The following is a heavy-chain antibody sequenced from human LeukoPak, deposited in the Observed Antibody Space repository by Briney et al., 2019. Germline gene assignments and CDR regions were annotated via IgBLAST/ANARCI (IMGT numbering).Heavy chain of an antibody. V-gene: IGHV3-43*02. Sequence: GGSLRLSCAASGFTFDDYAMHWVRQAPGKGLEWVSLISEDGSSTYYADSVKGRFTISRDNSKNSLYLQMSSLRTEDTALYYCTKDGHSCHFDYWGQGTLVTVSS. CDR1: GFTFDDYA. J-gene: IGHJ4*02. D-gene: IGHD4-11*01. CDR2: ISEDGSST. CDR3: TKDGHSCHFDY.